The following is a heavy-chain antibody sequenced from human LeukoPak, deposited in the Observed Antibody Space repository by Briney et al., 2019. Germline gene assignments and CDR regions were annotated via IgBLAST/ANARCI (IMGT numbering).Heavy chain of an antibody. CDR1: GFTFNSYT. CDR3: ARDRAVRGVMFDP. J-gene: IGHJ5*02. Sequence: GGSLRLSCAASGFTFNSYTMNWVRQAPGKGLEWVSSISFSSSYIYYSDSVKGRFTISRDNAKNSLYLQMNSLRAEDTAVYYCARDRAVRGVMFDPWGQGTLVTVSS. D-gene: IGHD3-10*01. V-gene: IGHV3-21*04. CDR2: ISFSSSYI.